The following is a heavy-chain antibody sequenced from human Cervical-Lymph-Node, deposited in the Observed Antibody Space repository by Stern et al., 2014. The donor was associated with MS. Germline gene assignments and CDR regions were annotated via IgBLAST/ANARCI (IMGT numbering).Heavy chain of an antibody. Sequence: QVQLVESGGGVVQPGRSLRLSCAASGFSFSRYAMHWVRQAPGKGLEWVALILYDGSNPYYADSVTGRCTISRDNFKNTLYLQMNSLRAEDTAVYYCASAYSSSHYYFDYWGQGTLVTVSS. CDR2: ILYDGSNP. CDR3: ASAYSSSHYYFDY. V-gene: IGHV3-33*01. CDR1: GFSFSRYA. D-gene: IGHD6-13*01. J-gene: IGHJ4*02.